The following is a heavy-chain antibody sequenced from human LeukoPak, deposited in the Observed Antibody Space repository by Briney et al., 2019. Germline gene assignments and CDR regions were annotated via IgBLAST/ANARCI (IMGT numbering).Heavy chain of an antibody. CDR3: ARVGISSQTLYYYYYYMDV. CDR1: GFPFSDYY. J-gene: IGHJ6*03. V-gene: IGHV3-11*04. Sequence: PGGPLRLSCAASGFPFSDYYMSWLRQAPGKGLAWVSYISSSRSTIYYADSVKGRFTISRDNAKNSLYLQMNSLRAEDTAVYYCARVGISSQTLYYYYYYMDVGGKGTTVTVSS. D-gene: IGHD6-13*01. CDR2: ISSSRSTI.